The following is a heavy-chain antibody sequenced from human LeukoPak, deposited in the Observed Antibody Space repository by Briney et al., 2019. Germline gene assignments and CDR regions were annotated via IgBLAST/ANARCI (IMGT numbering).Heavy chain of an antibody. D-gene: IGHD3-22*01. CDR3: AKASGYYYDAFDI. V-gene: IGHV3-9*03. CDR1: GFTFDDYA. J-gene: IGHJ3*02. CDR2: ISWNSGSI. Sequence: GGSLRLSCAASGFTFDDYAIHWVRQAPGKGLEWVSGISWNSGSIGYADSVKGRFPISRDNAKNSLYLQMNSLRAEDMALYYCAKASGYYYDAFDIWGQGTMVTVSS.